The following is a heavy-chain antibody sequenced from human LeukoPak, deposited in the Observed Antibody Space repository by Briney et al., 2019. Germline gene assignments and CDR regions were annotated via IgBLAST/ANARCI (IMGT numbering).Heavy chain of an antibody. CDR2: INPNSGGT. D-gene: IGHD2-8*01. CDR1: GYTFTGYY. CDR3: ARSRSKKVGSYCTNGVCYTYNWFDP. Sequence: GASVKVSCKASGYTFTGYYMLWVRQAPGQGLEWMGWINPNSGGTNYAQKFQGRVTMTRDTSISTAYMELSSLRSEDTAVYYCARSRSKKVGSYCTNGVCYTYNWFDPWGQGTLVTVSS. V-gene: IGHV1-2*02. J-gene: IGHJ5*02.